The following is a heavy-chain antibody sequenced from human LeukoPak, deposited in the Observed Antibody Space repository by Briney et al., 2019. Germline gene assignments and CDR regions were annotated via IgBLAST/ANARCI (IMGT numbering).Heavy chain of an antibody. CDR1: GFSFSDYY. Sequence: PGGSLRLSCSVSGFSFSDYYMHWVRQAPGKGLVWVSRINSDGSSTSYADSVKGRFTISRDNAKNTLYLQMNSLRAEDTAVYYCARVSHYVWGSYRTPNWFDPWGQGTLVTVSS. CDR2: INSDGSST. CDR3: ARVSHYVWGSYRTPNWFDP. J-gene: IGHJ5*02. D-gene: IGHD3-16*02. V-gene: IGHV3-74*01.